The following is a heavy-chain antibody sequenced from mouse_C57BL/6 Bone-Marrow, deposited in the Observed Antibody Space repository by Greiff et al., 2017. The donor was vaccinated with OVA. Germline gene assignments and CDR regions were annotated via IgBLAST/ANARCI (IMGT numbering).Heavy chain of an antibody. CDR1: GYAFSSSW. CDR3: ARWLLYFDD. CDR2: IYPGDGDT. V-gene: IGHV1-82*01. Sequence: VQLQQSGPELVKPGASVKISCKASGYAFSSSWMNWVKQRPGKGLEWIGRIYPGDGDTNYNGKFKGKATLTADKSSSTAYMQLSSLTSEDSAVYFCARWLLYFDDWGQGTTLTVSS. J-gene: IGHJ2*01. D-gene: IGHD2-3*01.